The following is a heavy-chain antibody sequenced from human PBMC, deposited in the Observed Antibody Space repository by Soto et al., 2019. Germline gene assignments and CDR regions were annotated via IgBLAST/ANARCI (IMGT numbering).Heavy chain of an antibody. CDR3: ARDSDSSGWYDLRTDDDAFDI. CDR1: GFTFSSYS. V-gene: IGHV3-48*02. D-gene: IGHD6-19*01. Sequence: GGSLRLSCAASGFTFSSYSMNWVRQAPGKGLEWVSYISSSSSTIYYADSVKGRFTISRDNAKNSLYLQMNSLRDEDTAVYYCARDSDSSGWYDLRTDDDAFDIWGQGTMVTVSS. J-gene: IGHJ3*02. CDR2: ISSSSSTI.